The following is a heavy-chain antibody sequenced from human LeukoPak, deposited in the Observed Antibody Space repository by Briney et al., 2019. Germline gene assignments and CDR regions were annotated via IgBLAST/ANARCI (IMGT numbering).Heavy chain of an antibody. CDR1: GFTFSSYG. V-gene: IGHV3-30*02. Sequence: SGGSLRLSCAASGFTFSSYGMHWVRQAPGKGLEWVAFIRYDGSNKYYADSVKGRFTISRDNSKNTLYLQMNSLRAEDTAVYYCAKGVDILTGDYDYWGQGTLVTVSS. CDR2: IRYDGSNK. J-gene: IGHJ4*02. D-gene: IGHD3-9*01. CDR3: AKGVDILTGDYDY.